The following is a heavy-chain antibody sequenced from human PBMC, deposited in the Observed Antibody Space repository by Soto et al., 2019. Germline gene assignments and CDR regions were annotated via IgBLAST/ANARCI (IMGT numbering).Heavy chain of an antibody. CDR2: FSYRGST. J-gene: IGHJ5*02. V-gene: IGHV4-59*01. D-gene: IGHD3-10*01. CDR3: ARLRTMVRGVTMGWFDP. Sequence: SETLSLTCTVSGDSISNYYWSWIRQPPGKGLEWIGYFSYRGSTNYNPSLKSRVTISVDTSKNQFSLNVSSVTAADTTMYYCARLRTMVRGVTMGWFDPWGQGTLVTVSS. CDR1: GDSISNYY.